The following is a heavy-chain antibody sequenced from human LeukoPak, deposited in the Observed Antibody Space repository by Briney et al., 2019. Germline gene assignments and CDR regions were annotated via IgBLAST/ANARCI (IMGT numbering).Heavy chain of an antibody. D-gene: IGHD1-26*01. J-gene: IGHJ4*02. V-gene: IGHV4-59*08. CDR2: IYYSGST. Sequence: PETLSLTCTVSGGSIRSYYWSWIWQPPGKALEWIGYIYYSGSTKYNPSLKSRATISVDTSKNQFSLKLSSVTAADTAVYYCASGSYYFDYWGQGTLVTVSS. CDR3: ASGSYYFDY. CDR1: GGSIRSYY.